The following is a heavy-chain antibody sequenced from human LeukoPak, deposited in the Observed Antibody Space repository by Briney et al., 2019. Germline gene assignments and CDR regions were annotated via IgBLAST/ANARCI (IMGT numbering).Heavy chain of an antibody. J-gene: IGHJ5*02. CDR1: RGSISGYS. V-gene: IGHV4-59*01. CDR2: IYYSGDT. Sequence: SETLSLTCTVSRGSISGYSWSWIRQSPGGGLEWIGYIYYSGDTAYNPSLRSRVTFSVDTSKNQFSLQLRSVTTADTAVYYCVRGPYGASISKWFDPWGQGTQVIVSP. CDR3: VRGPYGASISKWFDP. D-gene: IGHD4/OR15-4a*01.